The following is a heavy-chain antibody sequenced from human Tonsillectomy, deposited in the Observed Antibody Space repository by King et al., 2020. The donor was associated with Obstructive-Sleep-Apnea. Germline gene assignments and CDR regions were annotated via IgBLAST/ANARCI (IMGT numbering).Heavy chain of an antibody. CDR1: GFTFSSYG. CDR2: IWYDGSNK. D-gene: IGHD3-10*01. CDR3: ARADYYGSGSYDWYFDL. J-gene: IGHJ2*01. V-gene: IGHV3-33*01. Sequence: VQLVESGGGVVQPGRSLRLSCAASGFTFSSYGMHWVRQAPGKGLEWVAVIWYDGSNKYYADSVKGRFTISRDNSKNTLYLQMNSLRAEDTAVYYCARADYYGSGSYDWYFDLWGRGTLVTVSS.